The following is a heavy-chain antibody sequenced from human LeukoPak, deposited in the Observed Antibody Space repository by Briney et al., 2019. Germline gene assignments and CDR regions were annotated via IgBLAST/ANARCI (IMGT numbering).Heavy chain of an antibody. CDR3: ARGGWDIVVVPAAMSGYYFDY. Sequence: SETLSLTCTVSGGSISSYYWSWIRQPAGKGLEWIGRIYTSGSTNYNPSLKSRVTMSVDTSKNQFSLKLSSVTAADTAVYYCARGGWDIVVVPAAMSGYYFDYWGQGTLVTVSS. CDR2: IYTSGST. J-gene: IGHJ4*02. D-gene: IGHD2-2*01. CDR1: GGSISSYY. V-gene: IGHV4-4*07.